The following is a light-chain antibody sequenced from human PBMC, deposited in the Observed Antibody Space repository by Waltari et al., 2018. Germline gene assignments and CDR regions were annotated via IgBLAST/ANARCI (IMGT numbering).Light chain of an antibody. CDR3: QAWDSSTAV. V-gene: IGLV3-1*01. J-gene: IGLJ3*02. Sequence: SYELTQPPSLSVSRGQSATITCSGDRLDDKNVCWYQQKPGQSPVLVMYQDRKRPSGIPERLSGSNYGNRATLTISAAQGMDEADYYSQAWDSSTAVFGGGTKLTVL. CDR2: QDR. CDR1: RLDDKN.